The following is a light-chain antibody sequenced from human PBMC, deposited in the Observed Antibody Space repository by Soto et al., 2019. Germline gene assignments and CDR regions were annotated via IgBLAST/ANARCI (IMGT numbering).Light chain of an antibody. Sequence: EVVMTQSPATLSVSPGEGATLSCRASQSVRSNLAWYQKKPGQSHRLLIYGASTRSTAVPARSSGSGSGTEFTLAVSSLQSEDVAVYYCQQYDNWPLTFGGGTVVEIK. CDR2: GAS. V-gene: IGKV3-15*01. CDR3: QQYDNWPLT. CDR1: QSVRSN. J-gene: IGKJ4*01.